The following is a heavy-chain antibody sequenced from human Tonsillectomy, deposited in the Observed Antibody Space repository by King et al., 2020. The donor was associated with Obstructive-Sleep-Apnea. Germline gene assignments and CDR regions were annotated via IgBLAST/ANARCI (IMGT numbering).Heavy chain of an antibody. CDR1: GGSISSGGYY. J-gene: IGHJ3*02. Sequence: VKLKESGPGLVKPSQTLSLTCTVSGGSISSGGYYWSWIRQHPGKGLEWIGFIYYSGSTYYNPSLKSRVTISVDTSKNQFSLILSSVTAADTAVYYCARAVEGVGGDAFDIWGQGTMVTVSS. CDR2: IYYSGST. CDR3: ARAVEGVGGDAFDI. V-gene: IGHV4-31*03. D-gene: IGHD2-15*01.